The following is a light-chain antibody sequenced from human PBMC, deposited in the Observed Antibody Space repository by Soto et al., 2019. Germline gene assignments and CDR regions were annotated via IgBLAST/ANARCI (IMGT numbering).Light chain of an antibody. Sequence: QSALTQPRSVSWSPGQSVTISCTGTSSDVGGYNYVSWYQQNPGKAPKLMIHDVTKRPSGVPDRFSGSKSGNTASLTISGLQAEDEADYYCCSYAGNYTYVFGTGTKLTVL. CDR2: DVT. CDR1: SSDVGGYNY. J-gene: IGLJ1*01. V-gene: IGLV2-11*01. CDR3: CSYAGNYTYV.